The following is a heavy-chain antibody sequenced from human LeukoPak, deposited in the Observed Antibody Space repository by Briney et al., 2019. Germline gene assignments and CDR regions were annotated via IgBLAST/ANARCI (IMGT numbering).Heavy chain of an antibody. D-gene: IGHD3-10*01. CDR2: IYYSGST. V-gene: IGHV4-39*07. CDR3: ARVSGIWFGELDY. J-gene: IGHJ4*02. CDR1: GGSISSSSYY. Sequence: SSETLSLTCTVSGGSISSSSYYWGWIRQPPGKGLEWIGSIYYSGSTYYNPSLKSRVTISVDTSKNQFSLKLSSVTAADTAVYYCARVSGIWFGELDYWGQGTLVTVSS.